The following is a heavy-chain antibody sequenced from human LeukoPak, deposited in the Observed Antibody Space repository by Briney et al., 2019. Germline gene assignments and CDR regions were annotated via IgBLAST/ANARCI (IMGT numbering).Heavy chain of an antibody. J-gene: IGHJ5*02. Sequence: SETLSLTCTVSGGSISSSSYYWGWIRQPPGKGLEWIGSIYYSGNTYYNASLKSQVSISIDTSKNQFSLRLTSVTAADTAVYYCARVDQSGYDARGWFDPWGQGTLVTVSS. CDR3: ARVDQSGYDARGWFDP. V-gene: IGHV4-39*01. CDR1: GGSISSSSYY. CDR2: IYYSGNT. D-gene: IGHD5-12*01.